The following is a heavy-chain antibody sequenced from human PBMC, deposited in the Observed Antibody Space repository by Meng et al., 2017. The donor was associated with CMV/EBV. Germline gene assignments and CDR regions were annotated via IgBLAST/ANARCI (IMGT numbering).Heavy chain of an antibody. D-gene: IGHD3-3*01. J-gene: IGHJ3*02. V-gene: IGHV1-2*02. CDR2: INPNSGGT. CDR3: ARTYYDFWSGYYGADAFDI. CDR1: GYTFTGYY. Sequence: ASVKVSCKASGYTFTGYYMHWVRQAPGQGLEWIGWINPNSGGTNYAQKFQGRVTMTRDTSISTAYMELSRLRSDDTAVYYCARTYYDFWSGYYGADAFDIWGQGTMVTVSS.